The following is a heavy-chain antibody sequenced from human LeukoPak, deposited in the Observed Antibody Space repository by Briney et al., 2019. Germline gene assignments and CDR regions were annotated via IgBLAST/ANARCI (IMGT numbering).Heavy chain of an antibody. D-gene: IGHD4-17*01. CDR3: ARDNGDYLTSYGMDV. CDR2: IYSGGST. V-gene: IGHV3-66*01. Sequence: GGSLRLSFAASGFTVSSNYMSWVRQAPGKGLEWVSVIYSGGSTYYADSVKGRFTISRDNSKNTLYLQMNSLRAEDTAVYYCARDNGDYLTSYGMDVWGQGTTVTVSS. J-gene: IGHJ6*02. CDR1: GFTVSSNY.